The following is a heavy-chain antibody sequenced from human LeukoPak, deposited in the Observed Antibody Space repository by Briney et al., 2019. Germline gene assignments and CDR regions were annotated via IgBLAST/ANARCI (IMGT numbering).Heavy chain of an antibody. CDR3: ARDENPYYGSRPDY. CDR2: INPNSGGT. D-gene: IGHD3-10*01. J-gene: IGHJ4*02. V-gene: IGHV1-2*04. CDR1: GYTFTGYY. Sequence: ASVKVSCKASGYTFTGYYMHWVRQAPGQGLEWMGWINPNSGGTNYAQKFQGWVTMTRDTSISTAYMELSRLRSDDTAVYYCARDENPYYGSRPDYWGQGTLVTVSS.